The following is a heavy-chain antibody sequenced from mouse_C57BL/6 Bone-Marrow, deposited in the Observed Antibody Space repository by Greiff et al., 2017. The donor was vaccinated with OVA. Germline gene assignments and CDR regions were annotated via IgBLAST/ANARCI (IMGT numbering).Heavy chain of an antibody. CDR2: IDPSDSET. Sequence: QVQLQQPGAELVRPGSSVKLSCKASGYTFTSYWMHWVKQRPIQGLEWIGNIDPSDSETHYNQKFKDKATLTVDKSSSTAYMQLSSLTSEDSAVYSGARSRYYGRGNFDYWGQGTTLTVSS. CDR1: GYTFTSYW. D-gene: IGHD1-1*01. CDR3: ARSRYYGRGNFDY. V-gene: IGHV1-52*01. J-gene: IGHJ2*01.